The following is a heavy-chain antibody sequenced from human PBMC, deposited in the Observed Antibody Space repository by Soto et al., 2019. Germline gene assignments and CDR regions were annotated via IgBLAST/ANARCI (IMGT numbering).Heavy chain of an antibody. CDR3: AIQCRGVTSTLFVP. J-gene: IGHJ5*02. CDR1: SDL. Sequence: SDLGCCLRLATEKGLEWIGSIFYSGSTYYNPSLKSRVTISVDTSKNQFSLTLTSVTAADTAVYYCAIQCRGVTSTLFVPWGQGTLVTVS. V-gene: IGHV4-39*01. D-gene: IGHD2-15*01. CDR2: IFYSGST.